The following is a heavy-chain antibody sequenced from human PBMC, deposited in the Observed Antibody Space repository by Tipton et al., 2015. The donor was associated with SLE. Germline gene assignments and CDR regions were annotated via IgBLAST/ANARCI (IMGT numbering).Heavy chain of an antibody. CDR1: GFTFSRFW. V-gene: IGHV3-74*01. CDR2: ISPDGSST. J-gene: IGHJ4*02. D-gene: IGHD6-13*01. CDR3: ARGGMSRNDY. Sequence: SLRLSCAASGFTFSRFWMHWVRQAPGKGLLWVSRISPDGSSTNYADSVKGRFTISRDNAKNTLYLQMNSLRVEDTAMYYCARGGMSRNDYWGQGTLVTVSS.